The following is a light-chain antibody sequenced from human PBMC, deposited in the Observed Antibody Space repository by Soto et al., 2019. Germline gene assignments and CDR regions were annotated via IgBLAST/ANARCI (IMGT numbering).Light chain of an antibody. CDR3: SSYTTSAPYV. CDR1: SIDVGAYNF. CDR2: EVT. J-gene: IGLJ1*01. Sequence: QSVLTQPASVSGSPGQSITISCTGTSIDVGAYNFFSWYQHHPGRAPKLIIYEVTIRPSGVSNRFSGSKSGNTASLTISGLQAEDEADYYCSSYTTSAPYVFGSGTKV. V-gene: IGLV2-14*01.